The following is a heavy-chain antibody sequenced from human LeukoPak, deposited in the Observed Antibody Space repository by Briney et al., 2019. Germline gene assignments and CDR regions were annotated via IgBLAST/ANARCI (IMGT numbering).Heavy chain of an antibody. CDR2: IIPIFGTA. CDR1: GGTFSSYA. J-gene: IGHJ6*03. Sequence: GASVKVSCKASGGTFSSYAISWVRQAPGQGLEWMGGIIPIFGTANYAQKLQGGVTITADESTSTAYMELSSLRSEDTAVYYCARVSLLRYFDWQDYYYYMDVWGKGTTVTISS. CDR3: ARVSLLRYFDWQDYYYYMDV. D-gene: IGHD3-9*01. V-gene: IGHV1-69*01.